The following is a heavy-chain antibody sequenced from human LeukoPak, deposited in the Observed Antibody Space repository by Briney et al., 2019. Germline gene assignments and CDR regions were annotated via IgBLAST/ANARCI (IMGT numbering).Heavy chain of an antibody. V-gene: IGHV3-49*04. D-gene: IGHD5-18*01. CDR2: IRSKAYGGTT. CDR1: GFTFGDHA. J-gene: IGHJ6*02. CDR3: SRGPIQLWLHNAMDV. Sequence: GGSLRLSCTASGFTFGDHAMSWVRQAPGKGLEWVGFIRSKAYGGTTEYAASVKGRFAISRDDSKSIAYLQMNSLKTEDTAVYYCSRGPIQLWLHNAMDVWGQGTTVTVSS.